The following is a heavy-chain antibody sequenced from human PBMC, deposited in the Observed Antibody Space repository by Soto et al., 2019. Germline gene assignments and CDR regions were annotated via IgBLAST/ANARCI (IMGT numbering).Heavy chain of an antibody. CDR2: ISSSSSST. CDR3: ARYYYASGSYHYYFDY. Sequence: PGGSLRLSCAASGFTFSDYYMSWIRQAPGKGLEWVSYISSSSSSTTYADSVKGRFTISRDNAKNSLYLQMNSLRAEDTAVYYCARYYYASGSYHYYFDYWGQGTLVTVS. D-gene: IGHD3-10*01. V-gene: IGHV3-11*06. CDR1: GFTFSDYY. J-gene: IGHJ4*02.